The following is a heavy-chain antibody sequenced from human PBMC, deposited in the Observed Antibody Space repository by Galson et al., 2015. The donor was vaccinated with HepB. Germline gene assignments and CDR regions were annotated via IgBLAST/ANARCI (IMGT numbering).Heavy chain of an antibody. CDR1: GYTFTSYG. CDR3: ARNPLGYSSSWYWFDP. V-gene: IGHV1-18*01. D-gene: IGHD6-13*01. J-gene: IGHJ5*02. Sequence: SVKVSCKASGYTFTSYGISWVRQAPGQGLEWMGWNSAYNGNTNYAQKLQGRVTMTTDTSTSTAYMELRSLRSDDTAVYYCARNPLGYSSSWYWFDPWGQGTLVTVSS. CDR2: NSAYNGNT.